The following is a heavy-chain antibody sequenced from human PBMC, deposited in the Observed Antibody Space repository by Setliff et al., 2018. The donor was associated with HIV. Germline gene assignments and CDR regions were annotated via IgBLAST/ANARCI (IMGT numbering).Heavy chain of an antibody. V-gene: IGHV4-31*03. CDR1: GGSISSGGYY. CDR3: ARVVPREVAPGGFDI. Sequence: SCSVSGGSISSGGYYWSWIRQHPGKGLEWIGYISYSGSTYYAPSLKSRVTISVDTSKNQSSLKLTSVTAADTAVYFCARVVPREVAPGGFDIWGQGTMVTVSS. J-gene: IGHJ3*02. CDR2: ISYSGST. D-gene: IGHD5-12*01.